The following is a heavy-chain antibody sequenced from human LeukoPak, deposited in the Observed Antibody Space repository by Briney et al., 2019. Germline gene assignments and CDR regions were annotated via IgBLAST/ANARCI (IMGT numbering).Heavy chain of an antibody. V-gene: IGHV4-30-4*01. CDR2: IYSTGKT. D-gene: IGHD5-18*01. CDR1: GVSISSCDRY. J-gene: IGHJ4*02. Sequence: SQTLSLTCTVSGVSISSCDRYWSWIPQAPGKGLECIVYIYSTGKTYYNPSLKSRIIISVDTYKNQFSMELNSVTAADTAVYYCARDCYSYGYGGFDYWGQGILVTVSS. CDR3: ARDCYSYGYGGFDY.